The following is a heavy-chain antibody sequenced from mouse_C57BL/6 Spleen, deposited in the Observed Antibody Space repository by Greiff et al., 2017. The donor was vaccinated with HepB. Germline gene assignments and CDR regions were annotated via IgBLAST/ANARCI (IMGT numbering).Heavy chain of an antibody. D-gene: IGHD2-4*01. V-gene: IGHV1-82*01. CDR1: GYAFSSSW. J-gene: IGHJ4*01. CDR2: IYPGDGDT. Sequence: QVQLKQSGPELVKPGASVKISCKASGYAFSSSWMNWVKQRPGKGLEWIGRIYPGDGDTNYNGKFKGKATLTADKSSSTAYMQLSSLTSEDSAVYFCARESYYDYAFYAMDYWGQGTSVTVSS. CDR3: ARESYYDYAFYAMDY.